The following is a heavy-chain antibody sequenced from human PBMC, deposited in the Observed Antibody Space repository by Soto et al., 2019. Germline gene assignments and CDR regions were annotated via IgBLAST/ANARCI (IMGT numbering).Heavy chain of an antibody. V-gene: IGHV4-31*03. CDR3: ARVYCSGGSCYEFDY. CDR2: IYYSGST. J-gene: IGHJ4*02. CDR1: GGSISSGGYY. Sequence: QVQLQESGPGLVKPSQTLSLTCTVSGGSISSGGYYWSWIRQHPGKGLEWIGYIYYSGSTYYNPSLKRRVTISVATSKNQFSLKLSSVTAADTAVYYCARVYCSGGSCYEFDYWGQGTLVTVSS. D-gene: IGHD2-15*01.